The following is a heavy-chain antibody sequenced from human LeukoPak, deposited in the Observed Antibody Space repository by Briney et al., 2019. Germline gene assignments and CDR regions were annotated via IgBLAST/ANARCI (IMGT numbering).Heavy chain of an antibody. J-gene: IGHJ3*02. CDR3: ARGRGWGTFDI. CDR1: GFTFSSYD. Sequence: GGSLTLSCAAYGFTFSSYDMHWVRQGTGKGLEWVSAIGTAGDTYYPGSVKGRFTTSRENAKNSLYLQMNSLRVGDKAVYYCARGRGWGTFDIWGQGTMVTVSS. CDR2: IGTAGDT. V-gene: IGHV3-13*04. D-gene: IGHD3-10*01.